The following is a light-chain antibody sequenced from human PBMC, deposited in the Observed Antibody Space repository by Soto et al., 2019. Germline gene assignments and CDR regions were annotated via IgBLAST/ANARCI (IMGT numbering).Light chain of an antibody. CDR3: QQYSDWPRT. CDR1: ESVRTS. J-gene: IGKJ1*01. Sequence: EVVLTQSPATLSVSPGERATLSCRASESVRTSLAWYQQKPGRSPSLLIYGGSNRASGLPARFSGSGSGTEFTLNISSLQSEDFAVYYCQQYSDWPRTFGQGTKLEFK. V-gene: IGKV3-15*01. CDR2: GGS.